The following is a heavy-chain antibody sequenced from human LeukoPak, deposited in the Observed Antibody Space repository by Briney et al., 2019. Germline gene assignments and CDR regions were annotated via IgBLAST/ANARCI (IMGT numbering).Heavy chain of an antibody. CDR2: IYPGDSDT. CDR1: GYSFTSYW. CDR3: ARPVQDSSGYYLAFNI. V-gene: IGHV5-51*01. J-gene: IGHJ3*02. Sequence: GESLKISCKGSGYSFTSYWIGWVRQMPGKGLEWMGIIYPGDSDTRYSPSFQGQVTISADKSISTAYLQWSSLKASDTARYYCARPVQDSSGYYLAFNIWGQGTMVTVSS. D-gene: IGHD3-22*01.